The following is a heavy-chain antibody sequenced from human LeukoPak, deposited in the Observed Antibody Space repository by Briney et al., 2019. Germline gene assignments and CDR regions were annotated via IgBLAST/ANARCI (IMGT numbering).Heavy chain of an antibody. J-gene: IGHJ4*02. CDR2: ISSSGSTI. CDR1: GFTFSSYE. V-gene: IGHV3-48*03. D-gene: IGHD1-20*01. Sequence: GGSLRLSCAASGFTFSSYEMNWVRQAPGKGLEWVSYISSSGSTIYYADSVRGRFTISRDNAKNSLYLQMNSLRAEDTAVYYCARDRDNWNAFDYWGQGTLVTVSS. CDR3: ARDRDNWNAFDY.